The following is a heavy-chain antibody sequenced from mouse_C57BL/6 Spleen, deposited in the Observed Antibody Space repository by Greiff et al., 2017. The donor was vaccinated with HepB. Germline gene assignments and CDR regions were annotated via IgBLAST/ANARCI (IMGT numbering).Heavy chain of an antibody. V-gene: IGHV5-4*01. CDR3: ARDNYYYGSSLFDY. CDR1: GFTFSSYA. Sequence: EVQLVESGGGLVKPGGSLKLSCAASGFTFSSYAMSWVRQTPEKRLEWVATISDGGSYTYYPDNVKGRFTISRDNAKNNLYLQMSHLKSEDTAMYYCARDNYYYGSSLFDYWGQGTTLTVSS. CDR2: ISDGGSYT. J-gene: IGHJ2*01. D-gene: IGHD1-1*01.